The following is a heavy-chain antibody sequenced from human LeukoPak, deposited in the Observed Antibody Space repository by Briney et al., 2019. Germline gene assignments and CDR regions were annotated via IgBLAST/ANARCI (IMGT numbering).Heavy chain of an antibody. CDR2: ISGSGGST. CDR3: AKDKYELLLADYFDY. D-gene: IGHD3-22*01. CDR1: GFTFSSYA. Sequence: GESLRLSCAASGFTFSSYAMSWVRQAPGKGLEWVSAISGSGGSTYYADSVKGRFTIPRDNSKNTLYLQMNSLRAEDTAVYYCAKDKYELLLADYFDYWGQGTLVTVSS. V-gene: IGHV3-23*01. J-gene: IGHJ4*02.